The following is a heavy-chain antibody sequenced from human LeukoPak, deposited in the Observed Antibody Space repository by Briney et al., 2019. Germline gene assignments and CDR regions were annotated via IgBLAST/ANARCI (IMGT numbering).Heavy chain of an antibody. Sequence: PSETLSLTCTVSGSSITRGVYCWSWIRQHPGKGLEWIGYIYYSGSTYYSTSLKCRFTISVDTSKNQFSLKMSSVTAADTAVYYCARGSASGNALDIWGQGTMVTVSS. CDR1: GSSITRGVYC. J-gene: IGHJ3*02. D-gene: IGHD1-26*01. CDR3: ARGSASGNALDI. V-gene: IGHV4-31*03. CDR2: IYYSGST.